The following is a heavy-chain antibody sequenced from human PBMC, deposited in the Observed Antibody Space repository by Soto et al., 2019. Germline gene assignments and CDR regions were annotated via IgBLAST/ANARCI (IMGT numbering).Heavy chain of an antibody. D-gene: IGHD4-17*01. CDR2: IIPIFGTA. J-gene: IGHJ4*02. CDR3: ARGLSATVVTPGPF. Sequence: SVKVSCKASGGTFSSHAISWVRQAPGQGLEWMGGIIPIFGTANYAQKFQGRVTITADESTSTAYMELSSLRSEDTAVYYCARGLSATVVTPGPFWGQGTLVTVYS. V-gene: IGHV1-69*13. CDR1: GGTFSSHA.